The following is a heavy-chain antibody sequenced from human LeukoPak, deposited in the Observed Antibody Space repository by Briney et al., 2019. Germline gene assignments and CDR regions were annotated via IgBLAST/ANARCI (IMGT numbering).Heavy chain of an antibody. D-gene: IGHD1-7*01. V-gene: IGHV4-4*02. J-gene: IGHJ4*02. CDR1: GGSISSSNW. CDR3: ARGTGTTPLDY. CDR2: INHSGST. Sequence: SETLSLACAVSGGSISSSNWWSWVRQPPGKGLEWIGEINHSGSTNYNPSLKSRVTISVDTSKNQFSLKLSSVTAADTAVYYCARGTGTTPLDYWGQGTLVTVSS.